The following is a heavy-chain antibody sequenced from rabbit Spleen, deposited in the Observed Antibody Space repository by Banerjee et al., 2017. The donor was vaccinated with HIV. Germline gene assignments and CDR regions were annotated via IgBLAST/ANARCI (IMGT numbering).Heavy chain of an antibody. D-gene: IGHD8-1*01. CDR3: ARHAGYAGYGYSTLDL. CDR1: GFSFSSRYC. Sequence: QSLEESGGDLVKPGASLTLTCTASGFSFSSRYCVCWVRQAPGKGLEWIACIYAGSGGTTYYASWAKGRFTVSKASSTTVTLQMTSLTAADTATYFCARHAGYAGYGYSTLDLWGPGTLVTVS. CDR2: IYAGSGGTT. J-gene: IGHJ4*01. V-gene: IGHV1S40*01.